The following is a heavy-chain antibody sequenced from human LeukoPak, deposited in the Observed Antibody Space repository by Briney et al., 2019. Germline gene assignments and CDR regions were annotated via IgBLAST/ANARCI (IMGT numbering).Heavy chain of an antibody. D-gene: IGHD3-22*01. CDR2: INHSGST. Sequence: ASETLSLTCTVSGGSISSSSYYWGWIRQPPGKGLEWIGEINHSGSTNYNPSLKSRVTISVDTSKNQFSLKLSSVTAADTAVYYCARRLPPRSYYYDSSGRAFDIWGQGTMVTVSS. CDR1: GGSISSSSYY. V-gene: IGHV4-39*07. J-gene: IGHJ3*02. CDR3: ARRLPPRSYYYDSSGRAFDI.